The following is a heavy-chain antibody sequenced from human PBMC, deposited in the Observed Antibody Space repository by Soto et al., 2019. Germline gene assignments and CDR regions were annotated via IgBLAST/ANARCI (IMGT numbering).Heavy chain of an antibody. CDR2: IYSGGST. J-gene: IGHJ3*02. CDR1: GFTVSSNY. D-gene: IGHD4-17*01. V-gene: IGHV3-66*01. CDR3: ARELAVRSSDALDI. Sequence: GSLRLSCAASGFTVSSNYMNWVRQAPGKGLEWVSVIYSGGSTYYADSVKGRFIISSDNSKNTLFLQMNSLRAEDTAVYYCARELAVRSSDALDIWGQGTMVTVSS.